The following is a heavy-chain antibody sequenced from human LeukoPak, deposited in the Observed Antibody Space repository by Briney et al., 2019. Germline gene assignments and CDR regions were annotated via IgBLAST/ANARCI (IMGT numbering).Heavy chain of an antibody. CDR1: GFTVSSNY. CDR2: IYSGGST. J-gene: IGHJ5*02. D-gene: IGHD3-10*01. CDR3: ARAGSITMVRGEDWFDP. V-gene: IGHV3-66*01. Sequence: PGGSLRLSCAASGFTVSSNYMSWVRRAPGKGLEWVSVIYSGGSTYYADSVKGRFTISRDNSKNTLYLQMNSLRAEDTAVYYCARAGSITMVRGEDWFDPWGQGTLVTVSS.